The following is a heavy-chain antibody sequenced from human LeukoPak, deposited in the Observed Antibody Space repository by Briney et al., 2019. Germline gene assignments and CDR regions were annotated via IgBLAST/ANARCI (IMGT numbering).Heavy chain of an antibody. CDR3: ARGRMGSGWSFFDY. CDR2: ISSSSSTI. D-gene: IGHD6-19*01. Sequence: GGSLRLSCAASGFTFSSYSMNWVRQAPGKGLEWVSYISSSSSTIYYADSVKGRFTISRDNAKNSLYLQMNSLRAEDTAVYYCARGRMGSGWSFFDYWGQGTLVTVSS. CDR1: GFTFSSYS. V-gene: IGHV3-48*04. J-gene: IGHJ4*02.